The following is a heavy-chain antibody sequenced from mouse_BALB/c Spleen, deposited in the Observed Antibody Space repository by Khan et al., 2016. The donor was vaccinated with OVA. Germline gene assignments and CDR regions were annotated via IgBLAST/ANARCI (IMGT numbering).Heavy chain of an antibody. CDR3: ARATYRYAFAY. CDR2: MIYSGDT. D-gene: IGHD2-14*01. CDR1: GDSITSGY. J-gene: IGHJ3*01. V-gene: IGHV3-8*02. Sequence: EVQLQESGPSLVKPSQTLSLTCSVTGDSITSGYWTWIRKFPGNKLEYMGYMIYSGDTYYNHSLKSRISITRHTSKNQYYLQLNSVTTEDTATYYCARATYRYAFAYWGQGTLVTVSA.